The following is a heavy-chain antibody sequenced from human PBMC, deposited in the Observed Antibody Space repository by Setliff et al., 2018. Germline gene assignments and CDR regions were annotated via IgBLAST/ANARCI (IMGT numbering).Heavy chain of an antibody. V-gene: IGHV4-34*01. Sequence: SETLSLTCAAYGGTFSDYYWTWIRQPPGKGLEWIGEINHRGSTNYNPSLKSRATISIDTSKDQFSLKLISMSAADTAVYFCARGRNIAARLLDSWGQGALITVSS. D-gene: IGHD6-6*01. J-gene: IGHJ4*02. CDR1: GGTFSDYY. CDR2: INHRGST. CDR3: ARGRNIAARLLDS.